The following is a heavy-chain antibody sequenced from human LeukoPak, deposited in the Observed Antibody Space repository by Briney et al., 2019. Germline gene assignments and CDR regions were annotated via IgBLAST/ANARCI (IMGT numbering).Heavy chain of an antibody. J-gene: IGHJ4*02. CDR3: ARGGIADNFDY. CDR1: GGSISSGSYY. CDR2: IYTSGIT. V-gene: IGHV4-61*02. Sequence: SQTLSLTCTVSGGSISSGSYYWSWIRQPAGKGLEWIGRIYTSGITNYNPSLKSRVTISVDTSKNQFSLKLSPVTAADTAVYYCARGGIADNFDYWAREPWSPSPQ. D-gene: IGHD6-13*01.